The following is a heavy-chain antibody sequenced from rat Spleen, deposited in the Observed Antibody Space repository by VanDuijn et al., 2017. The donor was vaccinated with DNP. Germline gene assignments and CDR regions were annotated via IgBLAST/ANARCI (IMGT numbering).Heavy chain of an antibody. J-gene: IGHJ2*01. Sequence: EVQLVESGGGLVQPGRSLKLSCAASGFTFSSYWMYWIRQAPGKGLEWVASITTGGGNSYYRDSVKGRFTISRDNAKSTLYLQMDSLRSEETATYYCARQGNNFGYFDYWGQGVMVTVSS. CDR2: ITTGGGNS. D-gene: IGHD1-10*01. CDR3: ARQGNNFGYFDY. CDR1: GFTFSSYW. V-gene: IGHV5S11*01.